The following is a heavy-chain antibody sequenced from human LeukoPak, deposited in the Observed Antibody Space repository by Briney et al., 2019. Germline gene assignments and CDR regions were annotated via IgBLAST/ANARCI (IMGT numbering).Heavy chain of an antibody. D-gene: IGHD3-22*01. CDR2: INPNSGGT. Sequence: ASVKVSCKASGFTFTGDYMHWVRQAPGQGLEWMGWINPNSGGTNYAQKFQGRVTMTRDTSISTAYMELSRLRSDDTAVYYCARGEYYYDSSGYYYVDAFDIWGQGTMVTVSS. CDR3: ARGEYYYDSSGYYYVDAFDI. CDR1: GFTFTGDY. J-gene: IGHJ3*02. V-gene: IGHV1-2*02.